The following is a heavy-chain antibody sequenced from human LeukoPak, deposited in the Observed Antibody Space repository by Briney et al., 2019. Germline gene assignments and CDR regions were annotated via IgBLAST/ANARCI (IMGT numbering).Heavy chain of an antibody. CDR2: ISGSGGST. V-gene: IGHV3-23*01. J-gene: IGHJ4*02. D-gene: IGHD3-3*01. CDR1: GFTFSRYA. CDR3: AKDYYDFWSGL. Sequence: GGSLRLSCAASGFTFSRYAMSWVRQAPGKGLEWVSAISGSGGSTYYADSVKGRFTISRDNSKNTLYLLMSSLRAEDTAVYYCAKDYYDFWSGLWGQGTLVTVSS.